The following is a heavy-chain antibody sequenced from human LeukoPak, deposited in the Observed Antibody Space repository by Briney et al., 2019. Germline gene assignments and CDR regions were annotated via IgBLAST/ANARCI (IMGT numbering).Heavy chain of an antibody. CDR3: ATVPYCSSTSCYEYGMDV. V-gene: IGHV1-24*01. D-gene: IGHD2-2*01. J-gene: IGHJ6*02. CDR1: GYTLTELS. CDR2: FDPEDGET. Sequence: GASVKVSFKVSGYTLTELSMHWVRQAPGKGLEWMGGFDPEDGETIYAQKFQGRVTMTEDTSTDTAYMELSSLRSEDTAVYYCATVPYCSSTSCYEYGMDVWGQGTTVTVSS.